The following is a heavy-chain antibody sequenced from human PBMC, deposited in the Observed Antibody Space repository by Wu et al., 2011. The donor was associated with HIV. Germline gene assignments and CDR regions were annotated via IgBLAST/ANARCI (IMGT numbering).Heavy chain of an antibody. J-gene: IGHJ6*03. CDR3: GKGEAGYYHYYYMDV. D-gene: IGHD1-26*01. V-gene: IGHV1-69*14. CDR1: GGTFSSYA. Sequence: QVQLVRSGAEVKKPGSSVKVSCKASGGTFSSYAISWVRQAPGQGLEWMGGIIPIFGTTKYAQKFQGRVTITADKSTDTAYMELSSLRSEDTAVYYCGKGEAGYYHYYYMDVWGKGTTVTVS. CDR2: IIPIFGTT.